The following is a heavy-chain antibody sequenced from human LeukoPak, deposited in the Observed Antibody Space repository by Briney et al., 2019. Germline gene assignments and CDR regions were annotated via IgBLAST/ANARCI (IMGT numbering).Heavy chain of an antibody. Sequence: ASVKVSCKASGYTFTGYCMHWVRQAPGQGLEWMGWINPKSGGTNYAQKFQGRVTMTRDTSISTAYMELRSLRSDDTAVYYCARVQLERSGEPFDYWGQGTLVTVSS. J-gene: IGHJ4*02. V-gene: IGHV1-2*02. CDR2: INPKSGGT. D-gene: IGHD1-1*01. CDR1: GYTFTGYC. CDR3: ARVQLERSGEPFDY.